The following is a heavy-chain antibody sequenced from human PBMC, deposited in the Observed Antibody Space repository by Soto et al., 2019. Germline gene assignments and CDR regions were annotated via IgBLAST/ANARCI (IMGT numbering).Heavy chain of an antibody. CDR3: AGAVGPFDY. D-gene: IGHD1-26*01. CDR2: IWYDGSHK. CDR1: GFTFSTYG. Sequence: QVQLVESGGGVVQPGRSLRLSCAASGFTFSTYGMHWDRQAPGTGLEWVAVIWYDGSHKDYADSVKGRFTISRDNSKNRLYLQMNSLRVEDTAVYYCAGAVGPFDYWGQGTLVAVSS. J-gene: IGHJ4*02. V-gene: IGHV3-33*01.